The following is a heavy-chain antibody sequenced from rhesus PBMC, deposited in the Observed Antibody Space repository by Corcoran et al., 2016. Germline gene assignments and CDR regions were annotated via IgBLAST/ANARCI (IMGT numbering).Heavy chain of an antibody. CDR1: GGSFSIYW. J-gene: IGHJ4*01. CDR2: INGNSGSN. V-gene: IGHV4-80*01. D-gene: IGHD3S6*01. CDR3: ARYTSEDDYGYYYTPFDY. Sequence: VQLQASGPGLVKPSETLSLTCAVPGGSFSIYWWTWLRPPPGMGLVVFGEINGNSGSNNYNPSLKSRVTISKDASKNQFSLKLSSVTAADTAVYYCARYTSEDDYGYYYTPFDYWGQGVLVTVSS.